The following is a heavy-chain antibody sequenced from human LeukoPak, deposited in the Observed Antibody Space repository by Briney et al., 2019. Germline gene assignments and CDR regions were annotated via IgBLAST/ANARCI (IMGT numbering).Heavy chain of an antibody. J-gene: IGHJ6*03. CDR2: IYPNTGGT. D-gene: IGHD1-26*01. CDR3: ARSEQGPDDMDD. Sequence: SEPVSRKASPYTLTGYYMHWVRQAPGQELAWVGWIYPNTGGTNYAQKFQGRVTMTRDTSISTAYMELSRLRSDDTAVYYCARSEQGPDDMDDWGKGTPVTVSS. V-gene: IGHV1-2*02. CDR1: PYTLTGYY.